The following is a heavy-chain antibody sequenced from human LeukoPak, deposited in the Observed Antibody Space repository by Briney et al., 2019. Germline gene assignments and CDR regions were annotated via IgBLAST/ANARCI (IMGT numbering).Heavy chain of an antibody. CDR2: ISSSSSTI. V-gene: IGHV3-48*01. J-gene: IGHJ3*02. Sequence: GGSLRLSCAASGFTFSSYSMNWVRQAPGKGPEWVSYISSSSSTIYYADSVRGRFTISRDNAKNSLYLQMNSLRAEDTAVYYCARVAGYNLNDAFDIWGQGTMVTVSS. CDR1: GFTFSSYS. CDR3: ARVAGYNLNDAFDI. D-gene: IGHD5-24*01.